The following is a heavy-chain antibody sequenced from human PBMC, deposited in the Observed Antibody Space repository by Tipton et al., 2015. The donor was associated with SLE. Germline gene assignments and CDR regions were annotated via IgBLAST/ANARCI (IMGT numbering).Heavy chain of an antibody. CDR1: GGSISTSSHY. Sequence: TLSLTCSVSGGSISTSSHYWGWIRQPPGKGLEWIGSISYSGTTFYNPSLKSRVTISADTSKNQFSLKLRSVTAADTAVYYCALDGGTGCAFDYWGQGTLVTVSS. V-gene: IGHV4-39*07. J-gene: IGHJ4*02. D-gene: IGHD1-1*01. CDR3: ALDGGTGCAFDY. CDR2: ISYSGTT.